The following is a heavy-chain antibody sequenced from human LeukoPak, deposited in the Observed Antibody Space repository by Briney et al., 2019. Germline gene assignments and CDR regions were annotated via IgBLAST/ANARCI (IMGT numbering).Heavy chain of an antibody. CDR3: ARLGHPDDRQWYFDY. J-gene: IGHJ4*02. Sequence: PSETLSLTCTVSGGSISNYYWSWIRQPPGKGLEWIGYIYFSGSTNYNPSLKSRVTMSVDTSKNQFSLNLTSVTAADTALYFCARLGHPDDRQWYFDYWGQGTLVTVSS. V-gene: IGHV4-59*01. D-gene: IGHD3-22*01. CDR2: IYFSGST. CDR1: GGSISNYY.